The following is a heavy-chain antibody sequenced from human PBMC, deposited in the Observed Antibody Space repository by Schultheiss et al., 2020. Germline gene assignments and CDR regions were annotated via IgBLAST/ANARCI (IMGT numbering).Heavy chain of an antibody. CDR3: ARDYYYGSGSYDNWFDP. Sequence: SETLSLTCAVYGGSFSGYYWGWIRQPPGKGLEWIGYIYYSGSTNYNPSLKSRVTISVDTSKNQFSLKLSSVTAADTAVYYCARDYYYGSGSYDNWFDPWGQGTLVTVSS. V-gene: IGHV4-34*01. J-gene: IGHJ5*02. CDR1: GGSFSGYY. CDR2: IYYSGST. D-gene: IGHD3-10*01.